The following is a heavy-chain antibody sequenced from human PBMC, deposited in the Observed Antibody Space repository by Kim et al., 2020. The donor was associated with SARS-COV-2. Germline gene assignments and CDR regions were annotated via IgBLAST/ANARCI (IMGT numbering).Heavy chain of an antibody. J-gene: IGHJ4*02. V-gene: IGHV3-30*01. D-gene: IGHD6-13*01. Sequence: ADSVKGRFTISRDNSKNTLYLQMNSLRGEDTAVYYCARDSEYSSSWYFDYWGQGTLVTVSS. CDR3: ARDSEYSSSWYFDY.